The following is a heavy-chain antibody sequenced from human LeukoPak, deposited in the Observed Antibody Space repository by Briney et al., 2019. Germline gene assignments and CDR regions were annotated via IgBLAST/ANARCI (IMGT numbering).Heavy chain of an antibody. V-gene: IGHV4-59*01. CDR2: IYYSGST. CDR1: GGSISSYY. J-gene: IGHJ6*02. CDR3: ARDAYVGSYYYYGMDV. D-gene: IGHD3-10*01. Sequence: PSETLPLTCTVSGGSISSYYWSWIRQPPGKGLEWIGYIYYSGSTNYNPSLKSRVTISVDTSKNQFSLKLSSVTAADTAVYYCARDAYVGSYYYYGMDVWGQGTTVTVSS.